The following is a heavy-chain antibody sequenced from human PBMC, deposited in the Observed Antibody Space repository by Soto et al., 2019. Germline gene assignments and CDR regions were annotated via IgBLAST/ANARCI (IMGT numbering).Heavy chain of an antibody. J-gene: IGHJ3*02. V-gene: IGHV3-23*01. CDR2: ISGSGGST. CDR3: TKGGSNGWHDALDI. Sequence: GKGLEWVSTISGSGGSTYYADSVEGRFTFSRDNSKNTLHLLMNSLRAEDTAFYFCTKGGSNGWHDALDIWGQGTMVT. D-gene: IGHD6-19*01.